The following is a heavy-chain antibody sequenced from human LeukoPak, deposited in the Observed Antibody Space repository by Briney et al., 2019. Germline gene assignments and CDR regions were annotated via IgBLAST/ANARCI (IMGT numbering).Heavy chain of an antibody. Sequence: ASVNVSYKASRYTFTSYDINWVRQATGQGLEWMGWMNPNSGNTGYAQKFQGRVTMTRITSISTAYMELRSLRSEDTAVYYCARGGNFGYSSSWYHVVGHWGGQGTLVTVSS. CDR2: MNPNSGNT. D-gene: IGHD6-13*01. V-gene: IGHV1-8*01. J-gene: IGHJ4*02. CDR1: RYTFTSYD. CDR3: ARGGNFGYSSSWYHVVGHW.